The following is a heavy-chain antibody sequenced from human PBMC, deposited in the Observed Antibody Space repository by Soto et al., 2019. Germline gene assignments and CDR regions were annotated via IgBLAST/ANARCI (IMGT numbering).Heavy chain of an antibody. CDR1: GSSINSSGYY. D-gene: IGHD3-10*01. V-gene: IGHV4-61*02. Sequence: PSETLSLTCTVSGSSINSSGYYVSWIRQSAGKGLEWIGRIDTSGTTNYNPSLKSRVTMSVDASKNHFSLNLSSVTAADTAVYYCARGPRGYVYYHGMDVWGQGTTVTVSS. J-gene: IGHJ6*02. CDR3: ARGPRGYVYYHGMDV. CDR2: IDTSGTT.